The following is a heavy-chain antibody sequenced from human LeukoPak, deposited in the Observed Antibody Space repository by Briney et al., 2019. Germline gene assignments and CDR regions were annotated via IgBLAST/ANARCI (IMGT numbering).Heavy chain of an antibody. J-gene: IGHJ4*02. CDR1: GFTYSSHN. V-gene: IGHV3-30-3*01. CDR3: ARDQGYSYGHSFDY. D-gene: IGHD5-18*01. Sequence: PGGSLRLSCAASGFTYSSHNMHWVRQAPGKGLEWVALISDDGSNEYYADSVKGRFTISGDNSKNTLYLQVNSLRADDTAVYYCARDQGYSYGHSFDYWGQGTLVTVSS. CDR2: ISDDGSNE.